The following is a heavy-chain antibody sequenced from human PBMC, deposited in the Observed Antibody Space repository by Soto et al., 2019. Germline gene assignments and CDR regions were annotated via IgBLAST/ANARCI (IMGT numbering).Heavy chain of an antibody. J-gene: IGHJ4*02. CDR1: GFTFDDYT. D-gene: IGHD2-15*01. Sequence: GGSLRLSCAASGFTFDDYTMHWVRQAPGKGLEWVSLISWDGGSTYYADSVKGRFTISRDNSKNSLYLQMNSLRTEDTALYYCAKGEVPEGCCGGGSDFPAYWSRGSLVTVSS. CDR2: ISWDGGST. CDR3: AKGEVPEGCCGGGSDFPAY. V-gene: IGHV3-43*01.